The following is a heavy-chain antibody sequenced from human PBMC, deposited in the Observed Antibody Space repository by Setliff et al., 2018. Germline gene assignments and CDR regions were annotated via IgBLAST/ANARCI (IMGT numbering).Heavy chain of an antibody. CDR2: IYHSGST. CDR1: GYSISSGYY. D-gene: IGHD2-15*01. V-gene: IGHV4-38-2*01. Sequence: PSETLSLTCAVSGYSISSGYYWGWIRQPPGKGLGWIGSIYHSGSTYYNPSLKSRVTISVDTSKNQFSLKLSSVTAADTAVYYCARPRYCSGGSCYCFDYWGQGTLVTVSS. J-gene: IGHJ4*02. CDR3: ARPRYCSGGSCYCFDY.